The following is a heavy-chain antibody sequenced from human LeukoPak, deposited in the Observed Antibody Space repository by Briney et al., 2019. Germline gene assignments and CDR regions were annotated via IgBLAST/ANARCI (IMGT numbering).Heavy chain of an antibody. J-gene: IGHJ4*02. CDR3: ASLGSGSSPIIGFDY. D-gene: IGHD3-10*01. Sequence: ASVKVSCKASGGTFSSYAIGWVRQAPGQGLEWMGIIDPSGGSTNYAQKFQGRITMTRDTSTSTVYMELSSLRSEDTAIYYCASLGSGSSPIIGFDYWGQGTLVTVSS. CDR1: GGTFSSYA. V-gene: IGHV1-46*01. CDR2: IDPSGGST.